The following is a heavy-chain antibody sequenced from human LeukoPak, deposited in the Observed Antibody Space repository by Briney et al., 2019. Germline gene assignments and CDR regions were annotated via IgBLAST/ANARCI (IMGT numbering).Heavy chain of an antibody. Sequence: SETLSLTCAVYGTSFSGYSWSWIRQSPGKGLEWIGEITDSGGTNYNPSFKSRLTISADMSKNQFSLKLASVTAADTAVYYCARIESYHILYRPYWGQGTLVTVSS. D-gene: IGHD3-9*01. CDR2: ITDSGGT. J-gene: IGHJ4*02. CDR1: GTSFSGYS. CDR3: ARIESYHILYRPY. V-gene: IGHV4-34*01.